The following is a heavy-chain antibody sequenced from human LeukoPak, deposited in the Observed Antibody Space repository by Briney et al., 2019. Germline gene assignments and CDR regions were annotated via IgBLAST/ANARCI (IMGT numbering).Heavy chain of an antibody. CDR2: IYPGDSET. CDR1: GYSFTSQW. Sequence: GESLKISCKGSGYSFTSQWIGWVRQMPGKGLEWVGLIYPGDSETRYSPSFQGQVTISADKSITTAYLQWSSLKASDTAMYHCARRGDNWFDPWGQGTLVTVSS. V-gene: IGHV5-51*01. CDR3: ARRGDNWFDP. J-gene: IGHJ5*02.